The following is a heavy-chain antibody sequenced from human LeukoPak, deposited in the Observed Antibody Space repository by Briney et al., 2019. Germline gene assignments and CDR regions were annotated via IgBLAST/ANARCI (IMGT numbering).Heavy chain of an antibody. CDR2: ISGSGGST. D-gene: IGHD4-17*01. CDR3: AKDHDYGDYVPYYGMDV. J-gene: IGHJ6*02. V-gene: IGHV3-23*01. CDR1: GFTFSSYA. Sequence: GGSLRLSCAASGFTFSSYAMSWVRQAPGKGLEWVSAISGSGGSTYYADSVKGRFTISRDNSKNTLYLQMNSLRAEDTAVYYCAKDHDYGDYVPYYGMDVWGQGTTVTASS.